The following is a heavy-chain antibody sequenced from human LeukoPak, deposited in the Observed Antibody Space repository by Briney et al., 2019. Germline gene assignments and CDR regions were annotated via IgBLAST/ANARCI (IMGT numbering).Heavy chain of an antibody. V-gene: IGHV3-49*04. D-gene: IGHD2-2*01. Sequence: GRSLRLSCTASGFTFGDYAMSGVRQAPGKGLEWVGFIRSKAYGGTTEYAASVKDRFTISRDDSKSIAYLQMNSLKTEDTAVYYCARMSTVFRRFVYWRQGTLVTVSS. CDR3: ARMSTVFRRFVY. J-gene: IGHJ4*02. CDR1: GFTFGDYA. CDR2: IRSKAYGGTT.